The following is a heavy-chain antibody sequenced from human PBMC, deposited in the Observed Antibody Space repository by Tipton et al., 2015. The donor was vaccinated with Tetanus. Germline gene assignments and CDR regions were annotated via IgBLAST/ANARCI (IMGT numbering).Heavy chain of an antibody. J-gene: IGHJ1*01. V-gene: IGHV3-33*01. CDR1: GFTFSTHG. D-gene: IGHD2-15*01. CDR2: VWYDGARK. CDR3: ATIRGRSRGFDEYFQH. Sequence: SLRLSCAASGFTFSTHGMHWVRQAPGKGLEWVALVWYDGARKYYTESVEGRFTISRDNSKNTLYLQMNSLRADDTAVYYCATIRGRSRGFDEYFQHWGQGTLVTVSS.